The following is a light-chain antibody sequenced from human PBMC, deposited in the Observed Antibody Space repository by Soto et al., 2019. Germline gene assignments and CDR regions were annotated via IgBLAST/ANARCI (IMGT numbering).Light chain of an antibody. Sequence: EIVLTQSPATLSLSPGERATLSCRASQSVSSYLAWYQQKPGQAPRLLIYDASNRATGIPARFSGSGSGTDFTLTISSVDPEDFVVYYCQQRSNLGKVTFGPGTNGAIK. CDR3: QQRSNLGKVT. CDR1: QSVSSY. V-gene: IGKV3-11*01. CDR2: DAS. J-gene: IGKJ3*01.